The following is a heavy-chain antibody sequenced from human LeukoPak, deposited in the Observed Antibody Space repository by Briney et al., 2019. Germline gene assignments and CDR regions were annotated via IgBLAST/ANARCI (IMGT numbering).Heavy chain of an antibody. CDR1: GGSISSSSYY. J-gene: IGHJ4*02. V-gene: IGHV4-39*07. CDR2: IYYSGST. Sequence: PSETLSLTCTVSGGSISSSSYYWGWIRQPPGKGLEWIGSIYYSGSTYYNPSLKSRVTISVDTSKDQFSLKLSSMTAADTAVYYCARLRRERSYSFDYWGQGTLVTVSS. CDR3: ARLRRERSYSFDY. D-gene: IGHD3-16*01.